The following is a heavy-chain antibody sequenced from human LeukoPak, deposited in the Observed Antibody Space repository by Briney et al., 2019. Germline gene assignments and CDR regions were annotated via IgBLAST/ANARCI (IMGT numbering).Heavy chain of an antibody. V-gene: IGHV3-23*01. J-gene: IGHJ4*02. Sequence: GGSLRLSCAASGFTFSSYAMSWVRQAPGKGLELVSAISGSGGSTYYADSVKGRFTISRDNSKNTLYLQMNSLRAEDTAVYYCAIIVVVVAATDDYWGQGTLVTVSS. CDR3: AIIVVVVAATDDY. D-gene: IGHD2-15*01. CDR2: ISGSGGST. CDR1: GFTFSSYA.